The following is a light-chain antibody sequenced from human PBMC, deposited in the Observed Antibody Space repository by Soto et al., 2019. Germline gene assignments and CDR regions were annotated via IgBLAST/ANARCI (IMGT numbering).Light chain of an antibody. J-gene: IGLJ3*02. CDR1: SGSASSTYY. V-gene: IGLV8-61*01. CDR3: VLYMSSGIWV. Sequence: QTVLTHEPSLSLSPGGTFTLTFGLSSGSASSTYYPSWYQRTTVQAPRTLTYSTDTRSCGVPDRLYGSILGKKAALTITGAQADDESDYYCVLYMSSGIWVFGGGTQLTVL. CDR2: STD.